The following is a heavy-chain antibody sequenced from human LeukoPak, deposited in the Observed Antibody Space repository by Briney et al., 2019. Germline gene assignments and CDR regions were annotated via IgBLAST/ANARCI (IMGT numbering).Heavy chain of an antibody. CDR3: ARELSGCCWD. D-gene: IGHD2-15*01. V-gene: IGHV3-48*02. J-gene: IGHJ4*02. CDR1: GFTFSTYS. Sequence: QAGGSLRLSCAASGFTFSTYSMNWVRQAPGKGLEWVSYISSSSNTIYYADSVKGRFTISRDNAKNSLYLQMNSLRDEDTAVYYCARELSGCCWDWGQGTLVTVSS. CDR2: ISSSSNTI.